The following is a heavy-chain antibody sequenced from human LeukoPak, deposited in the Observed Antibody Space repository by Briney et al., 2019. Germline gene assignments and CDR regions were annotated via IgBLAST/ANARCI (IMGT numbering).Heavy chain of an antibody. CDR3: TTHPPLNDYGDYFALWRPYYGMDV. Sequence: GGSLRLSCAASGFTFSNAWMSWVRQAPGKGLEWVGRIKSKTDGGTTDYAAPVKGRFTISRDDSKNTLYLQMNSLKTEDTAVYYCTTHPPLNDYGDYFALWRPYYGMDVWGQGTTVTVSS. CDR1: GFTFSNAW. V-gene: IGHV3-15*01. CDR2: IKSKTDGGTT. J-gene: IGHJ6*02. D-gene: IGHD4-17*01.